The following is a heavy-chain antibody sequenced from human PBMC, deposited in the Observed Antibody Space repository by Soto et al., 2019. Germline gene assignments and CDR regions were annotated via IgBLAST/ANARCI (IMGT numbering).Heavy chain of an antibody. J-gene: IGHJ3*01. V-gene: IGHV4-4*07. D-gene: IGHD7-27*01. CDR2: ISATGTT. CDR3: ARAQSGAADF. CDR1: GDSMSTYY. Sequence: QVQLQESGPGLVEPSETLSLTCTVSGDSMSTYYWNWIRQSAEKGLEWIGRISATGTTTYIPSLKSRITLSVDTSKNEFSLNLKFVTAADTAVYFCARAQSGAADFWGQGTMVTVS.